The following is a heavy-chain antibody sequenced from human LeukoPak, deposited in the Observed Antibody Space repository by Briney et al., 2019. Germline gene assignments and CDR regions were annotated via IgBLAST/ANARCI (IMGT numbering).Heavy chain of an antibody. Sequence: GGSLRLSSAASGFTFSSYAMSWVRQAPGTGLEWFSAISGSGGGTYYADSVKGRFTISRDNSKNTLYLQMNSLRAEDTAVYYCAKLSSGFDYWGQGTLVTVSS. CDR2: ISGSGGGT. D-gene: IGHD6-19*01. J-gene: IGHJ4*02. CDR1: GFTFSSYA. V-gene: IGHV3-23*01. CDR3: AKLSSGFDY.